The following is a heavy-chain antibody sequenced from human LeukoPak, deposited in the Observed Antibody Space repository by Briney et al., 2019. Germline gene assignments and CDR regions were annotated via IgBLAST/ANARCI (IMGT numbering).Heavy chain of an antibody. D-gene: IGHD3-16*01. Sequence: SETLSLTCTVSGGSISSGDYYWSWIRQPPGKGLEWIGYIYYSGSTYYNPSLKSRVAISEDTSKNQFSLKLSSVTAADTAVYYCARGPLTALNYFDYWGQGTLVTVSS. CDR2: IYYSGST. V-gene: IGHV4-30-4*01. CDR3: ARGPLTALNYFDY. CDR1: GGSISSGDYY. J-gene: IGHJ4*02.